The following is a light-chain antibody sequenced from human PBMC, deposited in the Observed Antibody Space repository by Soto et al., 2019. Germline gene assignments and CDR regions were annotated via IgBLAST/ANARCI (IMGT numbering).Light chain of an antibody. CDR1: QSVSAF. J-gene: IGKJ1*01. V-gene: IGKV3-20*01. Sequence: EIVLTQSPASLSLSPWERATLSCRASQSVSAFLAWYQQKPGQAPRLLIYDASRRATGIPERFSGSGSGTDFTLTINRLEPEDFAVYYCQQYGSSPTFGLGTKVDIK. CDR2: DAS. CDR3: QQYGSSPT.